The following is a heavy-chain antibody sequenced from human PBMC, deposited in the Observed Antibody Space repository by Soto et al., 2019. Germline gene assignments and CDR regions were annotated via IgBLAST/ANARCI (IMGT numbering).Heavy chain of an antibody. CDR2: IYYSGST. J-gene: IGHJ6*02. Sequence: QVQLQESGPGLVKPSETLSLTCTVSGGSISSYYWSWIRQPPGKGLEWIGYIYYSGSTNYNPSLKSRVTIPVDTSKNQFALQLSSVTAADTAVYYCARHAYYYPGMDVWGQGTTVTVSS. V-gene: IGHV4-59*08. CDR1: GGSISSYY. CDR3: ARHAYYYPGMDV.